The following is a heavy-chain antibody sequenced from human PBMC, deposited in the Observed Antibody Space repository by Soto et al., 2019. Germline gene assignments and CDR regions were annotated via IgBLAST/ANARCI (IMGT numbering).Heavy chain of an antibody. D-gene: IGHD2-8*01. CDR1: GFSFPNAW. CDR2: ITNKENGEAT. J-gene: IGHJ4*02. Sequence: EVQLVESGGGLVEPGGSLRLSCAASGFSFPNAWMTWVRQAPGKGLAWVGRITNKENGEATKYAAPVKVRFNNSKDDSENIQYLQMDSLQTEDTDVYYCPPGRFGSNEWSFDYWGQGTQVTVSS. V-gene: IGHV3-15*06. CDR3: PPGRFGSNEWSFDY.